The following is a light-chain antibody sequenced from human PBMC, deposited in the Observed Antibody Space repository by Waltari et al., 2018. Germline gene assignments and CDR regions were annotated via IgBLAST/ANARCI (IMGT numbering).Light chain of an antibody. Sequence: DSVMTQSPDSLAVSLGERATISCKSRRNILNNTKYKNYLAWYQQNPGQPPRLLLRWASTRESGIPDRFSGSGSGTDFTLTISSLQAADVAVYFCQEYYSIPWTFGQGTKVEIK. J-gene: IGKJ1*01. V-gene: IGKV4-1*01. CDR3: QEYYSIPWT. CDR2: WAS. CDR1: RNILNNTKYKNY.